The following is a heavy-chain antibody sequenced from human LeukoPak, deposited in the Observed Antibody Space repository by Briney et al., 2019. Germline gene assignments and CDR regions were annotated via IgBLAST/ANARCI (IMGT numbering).Heavy chain of an antibody. CDR2: ISSNGGST. CDR1: GFTFSSYA. J-gene: IGHJ4*02. Sequence: PGGSLRLSCAASGFTFSSYAMSWVRQAPGKGLEYVSAISSNGGSTYYADSVKGRFTISRDNSKNTLYLQMSSLRAEDTAVYYCVNTGSIVVVPAAMSFDYWGQGTLVTVSS. D-gene: IGHD2-2*01. V-gene: IGHV3-64D*06. CDR3: VNTGSIVVVPAAMSFDY.